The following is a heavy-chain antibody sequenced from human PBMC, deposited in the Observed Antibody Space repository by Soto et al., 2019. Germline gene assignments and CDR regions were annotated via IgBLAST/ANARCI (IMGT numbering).Heavy chain of an antibody. CDR3: ARAGGRINSPARNPLGY. D-gene: IGHD1-1*01. J-gene: IGHJ4*02. Sequence: SVKVSCKASGGTFSSYAISWVRQAPGQGLEWMGGIIPIFGTANYAQKFQGRVTITADESTSTAYMELSSLRSEDTAVYYCARAGGRINSPARNPLGYWGQGTLVTVSS. V-gene: IGHV1-69*13. CDR2: IIPIFGTA. CDR1: GGTFSSYA.